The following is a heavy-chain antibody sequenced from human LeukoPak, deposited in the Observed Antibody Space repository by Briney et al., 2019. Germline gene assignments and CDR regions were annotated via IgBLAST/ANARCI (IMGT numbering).Heavy chain of an antibody. D-gene: IGHD1-26*01. CDR2: ILRDETHT. CDR3: ARDFHVVGATTTDY. J-gene: IGHJ4*02. V-gene: IGHV3-74*01. CDR1: GFTISSSQ. Sequence: PGGSLRLSCAASGFTISSSQMHWVRQAPGKGLVWVSRILRDETHTNYADSVRGRFTMSRDNSKNTLYLQMNSLRAEDTAVYYCARDFHVVGATTTDYWGQGTLVTVSS.